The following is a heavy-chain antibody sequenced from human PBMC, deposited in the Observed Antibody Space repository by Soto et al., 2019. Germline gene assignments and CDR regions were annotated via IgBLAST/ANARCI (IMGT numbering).Heavy chain of an antibody. CDR3: ARHGYNYGGGYFDY. V-gene: IGHV3-66*04. Sequence: LRLSCAASGFTFSSYGMHWVRQAPGKGLEWVSVIYSGGSTYYADSVKGRFTISRDNSKNTLYLQMNSLRAEDTAVYYCARHGYNYGGGYFDYWGQGTLVTVSS. CDR1: GFTFSSYG. CDR2: IYSGGST. D-gene: IGHD5-18*01. J-gene: IGHJ4*02.